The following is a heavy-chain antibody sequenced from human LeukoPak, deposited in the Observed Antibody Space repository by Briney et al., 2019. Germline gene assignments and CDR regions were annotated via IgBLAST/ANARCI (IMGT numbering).Heavy chain of an antibody. D-gene: IGHD3-22*01. Sequence: PSETLSLTCTVSGGSISGYYWSWIRQPPGKGLEWIGFIYYTGNTNYNPSLKSRLTISVDTSNNQFSLKVSSVTAADTAVYYCTTEDYYDSSGYYLGYFDYWGQGTLVTVSS. CDR1: GGSISGYY. J-gene: IGHJ4*02. CDR2: IYYTGNT. CDR3: TTEDYYDSSGYYLGYFDY. V-gene: IGHV4-59*01.